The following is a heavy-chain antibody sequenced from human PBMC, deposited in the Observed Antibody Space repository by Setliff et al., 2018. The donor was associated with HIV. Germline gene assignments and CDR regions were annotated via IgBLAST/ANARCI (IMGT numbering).Heavy chain of an antibody. CDR2: IYTSGST. CDR3: ARGGYCSSGSCYSTRHALDI. CDR1: GGSISSGSYY. D-gene: IGHD2-15*01. Sequence: SETLSLTCTVSGGSISSGSYYWSWIRQPAGKGLEWIGRIYTSGSTNYNPSLKSRVTISVDTSKNQFSLKLSSVTAADTAVYYCARGGYCSSGSCYSTRHALDIWGQGTMVTVSS. J-gene: IGHJ3*02. V-gene: IGHV4-61*02.